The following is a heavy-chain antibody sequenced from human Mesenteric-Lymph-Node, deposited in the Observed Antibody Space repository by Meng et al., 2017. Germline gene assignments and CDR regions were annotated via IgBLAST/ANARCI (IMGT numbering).Heavy chain of an antibody. CDR1: GFTFSSYS. CDR2: ISSSSSYI. Sequence: GESLKISCAASGFTFSSYSMNWVRQAPGKGLEWVSSISSSSSYIYYADSVKGRFTISRDNAKNSLYLQMNSLRAEDTAVYYCARGIAVADEYFDYWGQGTLVTSPQ. V-gene: IGHV3-21*01. CDR3: ARGIAVADEYFDY. D-gene: IGHD6-19*01. J-gene: IGHJ4*02.